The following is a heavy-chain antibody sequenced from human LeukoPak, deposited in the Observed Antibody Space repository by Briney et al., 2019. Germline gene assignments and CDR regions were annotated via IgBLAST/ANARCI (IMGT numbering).Heavy chain of an antibody. J-gene: IGHJ6*04. CDR1: GYTFTSYG. V-gene: IGHV1-18*04. Sequence: ASVKVSCKASGYTFTSYGISWVRQAPGQGLEWMGWISAYNGNTNYAQKLQGRVTMTTDTSTSTAYMELRSLRSDDTAVYYCARIPYCGSGSYYYYGMDVWGKGTTVTVSS. D-gene: IGHD3-10*01. CDR3: ARIPYCGSGSYYYYGMDV. CDR2: ISAYNGNT.